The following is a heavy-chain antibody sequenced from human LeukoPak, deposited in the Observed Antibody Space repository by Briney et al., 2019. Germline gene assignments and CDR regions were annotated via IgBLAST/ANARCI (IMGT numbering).Heavy chain of an antibody. D-gene: IGHD1-26*01. Sequence: GGSLRLSCAASGFTFSSYSMNWVRQAPGKGLEWVSSISSSSSYICYADSVKGRFTISRDNAKNSLYLQMNSLRAEDTAVYYCARDLPYSGSSPFDYWGQGTLVTVSS. J-gene: IGHJ4*02. CDR1: GFTFSSYS. CDR2: ISSSSSYI. V-gene: IGHV3-21*01. CDR3: ARDLPYSGSSPFDY.